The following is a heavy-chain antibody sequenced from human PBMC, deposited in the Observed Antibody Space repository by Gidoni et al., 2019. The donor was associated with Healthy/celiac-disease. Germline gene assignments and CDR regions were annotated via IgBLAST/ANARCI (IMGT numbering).Heavy chain of an antibody. D-gene: IGHD3-9*01. CDR3: AKHVLRYFDWLLLGIDY. V-gene: IGHV3-23*01. CDR2: ISGSGGST. J-gene: IGHJ4*02. Sequence: EVQLLESGGGLVQPGGSLRLSCAASGFTFSSYAMSWVRQAPGKGLEWVSAISGSGGSTYYADSVKGRFTISRDNSKNTLYLQMNSLRAEDTAVYYCAKHVLRYFDWLLLGIDYWGQGTLVTVSS. CDR1: GFTFSSYA.